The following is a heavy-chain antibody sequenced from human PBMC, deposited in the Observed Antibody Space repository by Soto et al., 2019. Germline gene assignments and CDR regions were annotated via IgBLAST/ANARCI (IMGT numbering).Heavy chain of an antibody. CDR1: CGSVISGSYY. V-gene: IGHV4-61*01. Sequence: SETLSLTCTFSCGSVISGSYYWSWIRQPPGKGLEWIGYIYYSGSTNYNPSLKSRVTISVDTSKNQFSLKLSSVTAADTAVYYCARVYSSSSDYYYGMDVWGQGTTVTVSS. J-gene: IGHJ6*02. CDR2: IYYSGST. CDR3: ARVYSSSSDYYYGMDV. D-gene: IGHD6-6*01.